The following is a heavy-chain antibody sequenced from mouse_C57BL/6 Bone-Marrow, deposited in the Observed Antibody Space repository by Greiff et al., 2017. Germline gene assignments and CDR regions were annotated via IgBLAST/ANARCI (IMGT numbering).Heavy chain of an antibody. CDR2: IHPNSGST. D-gene: IGHD1-1*01. Sequence: QVQLQQPGAELVKPGASVKLSCKASGYTFTSYWMHWVKQRPGQGLEWIGMIHPNSGSTNYNEKFKSKATLTVDKSSSTAYMQLSSLTSEDSAVYYCARGSYYYGSPYYFDYWGQGTTLTVSS. CDR1: GYTFTSYW. CDR3: ARGSYYYGSPYYFDY. V-gene: IGHV1-64*01. J-gene: IGHJ2*01.